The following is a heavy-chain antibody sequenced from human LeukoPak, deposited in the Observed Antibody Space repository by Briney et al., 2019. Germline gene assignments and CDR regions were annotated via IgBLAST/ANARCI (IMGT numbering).Heavy chain of an antibody. V-gene: IGHV1-18*01. Sequence: ASVKVSCKASGYTFTSYGIRWVRQAPGQGLEWMGWISAYNGDTNYAQKHQGRVTMTTDTSTSTAYMELRSLRSDDTAVYYCARDVSDTAMVTFDYWGQGTLVTVSS. CDR1: GYTFTSYG. J-gene: IGHJ4*02. D-gene: IGHD5-18*01. CDR2: ISAYNGDT. CDR3: ARDVSDTAMVTFDY.